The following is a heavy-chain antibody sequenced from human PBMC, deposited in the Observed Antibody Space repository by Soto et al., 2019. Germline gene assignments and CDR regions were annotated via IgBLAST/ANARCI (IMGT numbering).Heavy chain of an antibody. CDR1: GGSISSSSYY. CDR2: IYYSVST. D-gene: IGHD4-4*01. V-gene: IGHV4-39*01. J-gene: IGHJ6*03. CDR3: ARYLGSYSNYYYYYYMDV. Sequence: QLQLQESGPGLVKPSETLSLTCTVSGGSISSSSYYWGWIRQPPGKGLEWIVSIYYSVSTYYNPSLNSRVTISVDTSKNQFSLKLSYVTATDTDLYYCARYLGSYSNYYYYYYMDVWGKGTTVTVSS.